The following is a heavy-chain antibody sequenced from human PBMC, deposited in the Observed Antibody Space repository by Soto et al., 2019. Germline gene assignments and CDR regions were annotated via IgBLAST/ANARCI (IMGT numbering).Heavy chain of an antibody. J-gene: IGHJ5*02. CDR2: INHSGST. CDR3: GRLSILLWPRFDP. D-gene: IGHD5-18*01. V-gene: IGHV4-34*01. Sequence: SETLSLTCAVYGGSFSGYYWSWIRQPPGKGLEWIGEINHSGSTNYNSSLKSRVTISLDTSKNQFSLKLSSLTAADTAVYFCGRLSILLWPRFDPGGQGTLVTVSS. CDR1: GGSFSGYY.